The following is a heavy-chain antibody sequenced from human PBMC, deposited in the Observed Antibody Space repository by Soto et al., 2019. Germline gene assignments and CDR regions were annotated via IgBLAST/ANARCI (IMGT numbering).Heavy chain of an antibody. Sequence: QVQLVQSGAEVKKPGASVKVSCKASGYTFISYGISWVRQAPGQGLEWMGGSSAYIGNTNYAQKLQGRVTMTTDTSTSTAYMELRSVKSEDTAVYYCARDFREGIYYGWMSSIDYWGQGTLVTVSS. CDR1: GYTFISYG. D-gene: IGHD3-10*01. CDR2: SSAYIGNT. J-gene: IGHJ4*02. CDR3: ARDFREGIYYGWMSSIDY. V-gene: IGHV1-18*01.